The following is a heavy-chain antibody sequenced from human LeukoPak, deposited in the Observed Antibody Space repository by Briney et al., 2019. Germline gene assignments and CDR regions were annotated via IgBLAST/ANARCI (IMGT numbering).Heavy chain of an antibody. Sequence: PSETLSLTCTVSGGSISSSSYYWGWIRQPPGKGLEWIGSIYYSGSTYYNPSLKSRVTISVDTSKNQFSLKLSSVTAADTAVYYCARRGDPLGRFFGVVTYAFDIWGQGTMVTVSS. CDR3: ARRGDPLGRFFGVVTYAFDI. D-gene: IGHD3-3*01. CDR1: GGSISSSSYY. V-gene: IGHV4-39*01. CDR2: IYYSGST. J-gene: IGHJ3*02.